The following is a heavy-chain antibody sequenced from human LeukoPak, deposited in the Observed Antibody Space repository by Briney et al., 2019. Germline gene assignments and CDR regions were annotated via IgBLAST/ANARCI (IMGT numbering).Heavy chain of an antibody. CDR3: ARTTEAHSWQTRYYSYYMDV. CDR2: INPSGGST. D-gene: IGHD6-13*01. Sequence: GASVKVSCKASGYTFTSYYMHWVRQAPGQGLEWMGIINPSGGSTSYAQKFQGRATMTRDMSTSTDYMELSSLRSEDTAVYYCARTTEAHSWQTRYYSYYMDVWGKGTTVTVSS. V-gene: IGHV1-46*01. CDR1: GYTFTSYY. J-gene: IGHJ6*03.